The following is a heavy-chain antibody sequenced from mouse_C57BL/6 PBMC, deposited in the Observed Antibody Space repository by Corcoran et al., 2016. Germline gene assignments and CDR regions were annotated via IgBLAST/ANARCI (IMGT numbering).Heavy chain of an antibody. V-gene: IGHV9-3*01. CDR3: ARFYGNYFDY. CDR2: INTYSGVP. D-gene: IGHD2-1*01. J-gene: IGHJ2*01. Sequence: QIQLVQSGPELKKPGETVKISCKASGYTFTTYGMSWVKQAPGKGLKWMGWINTYSGVPTYADDFKGRFAFSLETSASTAYLQINNLKNEDTATYFCARFYGNYFDYWGQGTTLTVSS. CDR1: GYTFTTYG.